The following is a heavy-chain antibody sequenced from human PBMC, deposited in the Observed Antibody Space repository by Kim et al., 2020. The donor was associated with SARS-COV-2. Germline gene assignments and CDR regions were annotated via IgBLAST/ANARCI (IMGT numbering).Heavy chain of an antibody. CDR3: ARHKLSDTGVVDY. D-gene: IGHD3-16*02. V-gene: IGHV4-59*08. Sequence: YNPSLKSRVTISVDTSKNQFSLKLSSVTAADTAVYYCARHKLSDTGVVDYWGQGTLVTISS. J-gene: IGHJ4*02.